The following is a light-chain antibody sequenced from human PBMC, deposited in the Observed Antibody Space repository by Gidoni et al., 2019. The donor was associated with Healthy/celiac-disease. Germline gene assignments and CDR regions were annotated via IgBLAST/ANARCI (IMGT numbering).Light chain of an antibody. CDR1: PSVSSY. Sequence: IVFTQFPATLSLSPGERATPSCRAGPSVSSYLAWYQQKPGQAARLLIIDAPNRATRGPARCSGGRSGTNVTLTISSLEHEDDAVYYCQQHSNRPPWTFGQGTKVEIK. J-gene: IGKJ1*01. CDR2: DAP. V-gene: IGKV3-11*01. CDR3: QQHSNRPPWT.